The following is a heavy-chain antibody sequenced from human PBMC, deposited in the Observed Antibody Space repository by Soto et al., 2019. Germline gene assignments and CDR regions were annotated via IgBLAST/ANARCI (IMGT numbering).Heavy chain of an antibody. J-gene: IGHJ3*02. CDR1: GFTFSSYG. V-gene: IGHV3-33*01. CDR3: AREITSDDAFDI. D-gene: IGHD3-16*01. Sequence: QVQLVESGGGVVQPGRSLRLSCAASGFTFSSYGMHWVRQAPGKGLEWVAVIWYDGSNKYYADSVKGRFTISRDNSKNTLYLQMNSLRAEDTAVYYCAREITSDDAFDIWGQGTMVTVSS. CDR2: IWYDGSNK.